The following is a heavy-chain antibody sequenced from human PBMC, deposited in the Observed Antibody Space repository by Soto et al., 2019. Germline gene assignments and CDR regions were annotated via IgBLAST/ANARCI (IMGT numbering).Heavy chain of an antibody. Sequence: PSETLSLTCAVAGYSISSGYYWSWIRQPPGKGLEWIASIFHSGMTYHNPSLKSRVTISVDTSKNQFSLNLSSVTAEDTAVYYCARAPIVVVSDAFGWFDSWGQGTRVTVSS. CDR3: ARAPIVVVSDAFGWFDS. CDR1: GYSISSGYY. J-gene: IGHJ5*01. V-gene: IGHV4-38-2*01. D-gene: IGHD2-2*01. CDR2: IFHSGMT.